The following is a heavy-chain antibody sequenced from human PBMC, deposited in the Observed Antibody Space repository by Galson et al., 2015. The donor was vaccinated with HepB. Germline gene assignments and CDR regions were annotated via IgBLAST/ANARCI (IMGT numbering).Heavy chain of an antibody. CDR3: ARGSSGSYYTIDP. CDR2: INPSGGIT. V-gene: IGHV1-46*01. Sequence: SVKVSCKASGYTFTSYYIYWVRQAPGQGLEWMGIINPSGGITTYAQRFQGRVTMTRDASTSTVYMELSSLRSEDTAVYYCARGSSGSYYTIDPWGQGTLVTVSS. D-gene: IGHD3-10*01. J-gene: IGHJ5*02. CDR1: GYTFTSYY.